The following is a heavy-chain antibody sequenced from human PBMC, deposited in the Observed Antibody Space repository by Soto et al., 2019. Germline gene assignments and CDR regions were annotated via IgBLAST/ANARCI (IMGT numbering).Heavy chain of an antibody. CDR3: AQTPPQPLEYFDY. CDR1: GFSLSTSGVG. J-gene: IGHJ4*02. Sequence: QITLKESGPSLVKPTQTLTLTCTFSGFSLSTSGVGVGWIRQPPGKALEWLALIYWDDDKRYRPSLKSRLTTTKETSKNQAVLTMTNMDPEDTATYYCAQTPPQPLEYFDYWCQGTLVTLSS. CDR2: IYWDDDK. V-gene: IGHV2-5*02. D-gene: IGHD1-1*01.